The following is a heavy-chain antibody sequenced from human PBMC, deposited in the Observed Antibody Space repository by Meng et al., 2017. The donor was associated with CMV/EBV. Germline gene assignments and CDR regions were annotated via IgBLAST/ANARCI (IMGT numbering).Heavy chain of an antibody. CDR2: ISSSSSYI. CDR3: ARDHATWFDP. V-gene: IGHV3-21*01. D-gene: IGHD2-15*01. J-gene: IGHJ5*02. CDR1: GFTFSSYS. Sequence: GGSLRLSCAASGFTFSSYSMNWVRQAPGKGLEWVSSISSSSSYIYYADSVKGRFTISRDNAKNSLYLQMNSLRAADTAVYYCARDHATWFDPWGQGTLVTVSS.